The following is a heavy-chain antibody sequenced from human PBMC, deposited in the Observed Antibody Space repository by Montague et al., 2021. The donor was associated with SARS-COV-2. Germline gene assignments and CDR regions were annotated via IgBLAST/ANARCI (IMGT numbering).Heavy chain of an antibody. V-gene: IGHV4-59*01. CDR2: IYYSGST. D-gene: IGHD6-19*01. J-gene: IGHJ3*02. Sequence: SETLSLTCTVSGGSISSYYWSWIRQPPGKGLEWIGYIYYSGSTNYNPSLKSRATISVDTSKNQFSLKLSSVTAADTAVYYCARGSGWMGNAFDIWGQGTMVTVSS. CDR3: ARGSGWMGNAFDI. CDR1: GGSISSYY.